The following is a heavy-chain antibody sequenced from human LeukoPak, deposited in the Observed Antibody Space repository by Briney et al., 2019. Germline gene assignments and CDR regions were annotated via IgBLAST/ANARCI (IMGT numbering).Heavy chain of an antibody. V-gene: IGHV3-7*01. D-gene: IGHD5-24*01. Sequence: PGGSLRLSCAASGFTFNYYWMNWVRQAPGKGLEWVASIGKDGSEKAYADSVKDRFTIYRDNARNSLYLQMNSLGVEDTAVYYCTTDIVWLQLQNWGQGALVTVSS. CDR3: TTDIVWLQLQN. J-gene: IGHJ4*02. CDR1: GFTFNYYW. CDR2: IGKDGSEK.